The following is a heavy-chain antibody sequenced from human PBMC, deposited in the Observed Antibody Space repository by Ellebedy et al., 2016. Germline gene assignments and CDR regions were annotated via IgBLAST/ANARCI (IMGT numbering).Heavy chain of an antibody. J-gene: IGHJ4*02. CDR3: AKQTSRGIWYLDH. V-gene: IGHV3-30*04. D-gene: IGHD2-2*01. Sequence: GGSLRLSCAASGFTFDNYPIHWVRQAPGIGLDWVAVTSTDETYKYYSDSVKCRFTISRDNSKNTLYLQMNSLRPEDTAVYYCAKQTSRGIWYLDHWGQGTLVTVSS. CDR2: TSTDETYK. CDR1: GFTFDNYP.